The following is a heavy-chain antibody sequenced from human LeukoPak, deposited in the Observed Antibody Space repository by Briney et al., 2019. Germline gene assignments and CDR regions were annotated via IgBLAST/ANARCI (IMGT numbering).Heavy chain of an antibody. D-gene: IGHD2-15*01. CDR3: ASRCSHSSCVYSDNGLDV. V-gene: IGHV3-21*01. Sequence: PGGSLRLVWAASGFTFTTYTMNWVRQAQGKGLEWVSSISGSGAYIYYADSLKGRITISRDNVKNSLYLPMSSLSAEDPTLYSCASRCSHSSCVYSDNGLDVWAQEPTVTVPS. J-gene: IGHJ6*02. CDR1: GFTFTTYT. CDR2: ISGSGAYI.